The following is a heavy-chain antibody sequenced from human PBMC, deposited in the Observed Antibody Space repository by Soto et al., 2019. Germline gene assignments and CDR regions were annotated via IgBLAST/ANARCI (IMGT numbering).Heavy chain of an antibody. D-gene: IGHD1-20*01. V-gene: IGHV1-18*04. Sequence: AASVKVSCKASGYSLSSFGFSWVRQAPGEGLEWIGWVSGHTGDTRYAQKVQGRATMTADTSTNTAFMELRSLRSDDTAVYYCSRGQALTAGTAGDYWGQGTLVTVSS. J-gene: IGHJ4*02. CDR3: SRGQALTAGTAGDY. CDR2: VSGHTGDT. CDR1: GYSLSSFG.